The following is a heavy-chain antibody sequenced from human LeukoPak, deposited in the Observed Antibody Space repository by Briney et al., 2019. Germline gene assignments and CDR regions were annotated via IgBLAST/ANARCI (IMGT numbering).Heavy chain of an antibody. V-gene: IGHV3-23*01. CDR1: GFTVSSNY. Sequence: PGGSLRLSCAASGFTVSSNYMSWVRQAPGKGLEWVSAISGSGGSTNYADSVKGRFTISRDNSKNTLYLQMNSLRAEDTAVYYCSRGWIRGFDYWGQETLVTVSS. CDR2: ISGSGGST. D-gene: IGHD5-18*01. J-gene: IGHJ4*02. CDR3: SRGWIRGFDY.